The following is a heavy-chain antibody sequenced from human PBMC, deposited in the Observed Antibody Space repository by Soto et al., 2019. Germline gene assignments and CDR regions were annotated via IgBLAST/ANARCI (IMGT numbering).Heavy chain of an antibody. CDR3: ARALEGDSSGYYFYY. V-gene: IGHV1-3*01. D-gene: IGHD3-22*01. CDR2: INAGNGNT. CDR1: GYTFTSYA. Sequence: ASVKVSCKASGYTFTSYAMHWVRQAPGQRLEWMGWINAGNGNTKYSQKFQGRVTITRDTSASTAYMELSSLRSEDTAVYYCARALEGDSSGYYFYYWGQGTLVTVSS. J-gene: IGHJ4*02.